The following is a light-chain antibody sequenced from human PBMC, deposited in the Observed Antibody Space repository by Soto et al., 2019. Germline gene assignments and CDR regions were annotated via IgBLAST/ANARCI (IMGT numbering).Light chain of an antibody. CDR3: AAWDDSLSVV. V-gene: IGLV1-47*01. Sequence: QFVLTQPPSASGTPGQRVTISCSGSSSNIGSFYVYWYQQLPGTAPKLLIYRNDQRPSGVPDRFSGSKSGTSASLAISGLRSEDEADYYCAAWDDSLSVVFGGGTKLTVL. CDR2: RND. CDR1: SSNIGSFY. J-gene: IGLJ2*01.